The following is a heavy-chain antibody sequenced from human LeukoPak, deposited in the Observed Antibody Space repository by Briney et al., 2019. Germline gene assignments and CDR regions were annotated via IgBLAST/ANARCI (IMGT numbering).Heavy chain of an antibody. CDR2: ISAYNGNT. CDR3: ARAPLGGQQLEARV. CDR1: GYTFTSYG. Sequence: ASEKVSCKASGYTFTSYGISWVRQAPGQGLEWMGWISAYNGNTNYAQKLQGRVTMTTDTSTSTAYMELRSLRSDDTAVYYCARAPLGGQQLEARVWGQGTLVTVSS. J-gene: IGHJ4*02. D-gene: IGHD6-13*01. V-gene: IGHV1-18*01.